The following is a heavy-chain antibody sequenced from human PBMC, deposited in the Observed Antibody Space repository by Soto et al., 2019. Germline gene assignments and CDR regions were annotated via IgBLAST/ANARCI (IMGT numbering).Heavy chain of an antibody. Sequence: ETLSLTCTVSGGSISSYYWSWIRQPAGKGLEWIGRIYTSGSTNYNPSLKSRVTMSVDTSKNQFSLKLSSVTAADTAVCYCARDSAVAAKVGYYYGMDVWGQGTTVTVSS. CDR3: ARDSAVAAKVGYYYGMDV. V-gene: IGHV4-4*07. CDR1: GGSISSYY. D-gene: IGHD6-19*01. CDR2: IYTSGST. J-gene: IGHJ6*02.